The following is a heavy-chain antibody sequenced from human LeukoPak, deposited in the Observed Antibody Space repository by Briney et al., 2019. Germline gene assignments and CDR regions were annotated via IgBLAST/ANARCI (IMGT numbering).Heavy chain of an antibody. V-gene: IGHV1-8*01. CDR3: ARGDVYGSGSYCNPPLDY. CDR1: GYTFTSYD. J-gene: IGHJ4*02. CDR2: MNPNSGNT. D-gene: IGHD3-10*01. Sequence: ASVKVSCKASGYTFTSYDINWVRQATGQGLEWMGWMNPNSGNTGYAQKFQGRVTMTRNTSISTAYMELSSLRSEDTAVYYCARGDVYGSGSYCNPPLDYWGQGTLVTVSS.